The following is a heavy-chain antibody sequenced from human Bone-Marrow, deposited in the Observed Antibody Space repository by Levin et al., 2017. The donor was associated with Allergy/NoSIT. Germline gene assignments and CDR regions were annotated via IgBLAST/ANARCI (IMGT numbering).Heavy chain of an antibody. D-gene: IGHD4-23*01. CDR2: IKPDGSEK. J-gene: IGHJ4*02. V-gene: IGHV3-7*04. CDR1: GFTFSSYW. CDR3: ARDRVYGVKYFDY. Sequence: GGSLRLSCAASGFTFSSYWMGWVRQAPGKGLEGVANIKPDGSEKYYVDSVKGRFTISRDNAKTPLYLQMNSLRADDTAVYYCARDRVYGVKYFDYWGQGTLVTVSS.